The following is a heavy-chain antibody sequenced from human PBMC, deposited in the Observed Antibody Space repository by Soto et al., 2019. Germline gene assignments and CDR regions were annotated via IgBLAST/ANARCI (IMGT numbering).Heavy chain of an antibody. Sequence: SETLSLTCAVYGGSFSYYYWSWIRQSPGKGLEWIGEINHSGSTKYTPSLKSRVTMSVDTSKNQFSLNLSSVTAADTAVYYCASQRPTVTTFDSWGQGTLVTVSS. CDR1: GGSFSYYY. CDR3: ASQRPTVTTFDS. V-gene: IGHV4-34*01. J-gene: IGHJ4*02. D-gene: IGHD4-17*01. CDR2: INHSGST.